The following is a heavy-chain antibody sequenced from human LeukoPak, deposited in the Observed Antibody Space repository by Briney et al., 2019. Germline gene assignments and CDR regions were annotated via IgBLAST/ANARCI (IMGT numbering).Heavy chain of an antibody. V-gene: IGHV3-23*01. J-gene: IGHJ4*02. CDR2: ISGSGGST. CDR1: GFTFSSYA. CDR3: AKDKWNSGAEAGAKFDY. Sequence: PGGSLRLSCAASGFTFSSYAMSWVRQAPGKGLEWVSAISGSGGSTYYADSVKGRFTISRDNSKNTLYLQMNSLRAEDTAVYYCAKDKWNSGAEAGAKFDYWGQGTLVTVSS. D-gene: IGHD1/OR15-1a*01.